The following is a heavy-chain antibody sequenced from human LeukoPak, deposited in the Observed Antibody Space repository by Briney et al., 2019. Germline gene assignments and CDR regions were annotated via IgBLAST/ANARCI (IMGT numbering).Heavy chain of an antibody. CDR1: GGTFSSYA. D-gene: IGHD4-17*01. Sequence: SVKVSCKASGGTFSSYANSWVRQAPGQGLEWMGGIIPIFGTANYAQKLQGRVTITADKSTSTAYMELSSLRSEDTAVYYCARGRSAVTTPSHFDYWGQGTLVTVSS. V-gene: IGHV1-69*06. J-gene: IGHJ4*02. CDR3: ARGRSAVTTPSHFDY. CDR2: IIPIFGTA.